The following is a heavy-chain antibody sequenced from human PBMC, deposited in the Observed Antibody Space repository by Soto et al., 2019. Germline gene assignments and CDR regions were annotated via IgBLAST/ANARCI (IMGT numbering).Heavy chain of an antibody. CDR3: AKESSVVAIVPTEADP. D-gene: IGHD2-15*01. Sequence: GGSLRLSCAASGFTFSSYGMHWVRQAPGKGLEWVAVISYDGSNKYYADSVKGRFTISRDNSKNTLYLQMNSLRAEDTAVYYCAKESSVVAIVPTEADPWGQGTLVTGSS. CDR2: ISYDGSNK. V-gene: IGHV3-30*18. CDR1: GFTFSSYG. J-gene: IGHJ5*02.